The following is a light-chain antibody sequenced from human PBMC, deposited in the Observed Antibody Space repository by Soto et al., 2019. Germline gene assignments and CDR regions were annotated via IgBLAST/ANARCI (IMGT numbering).Light chain of an antibody. J-gene: IGLJ1*01. CDR1: SSDVGGYNY. Sequence: QCVLTQPASVSGSPGQSITISCTGTSSDVGGYNYVSWYQQHPGKAPKLMIFDVNNRPSGISNRFSGSKSGDTASLTISGLQAEDEADYYCSSYTSSSTLGVFGTGTKVTVL. CDR3: SSYTSSSTLGV. V-gene: IGLV2-14*01. CDR2: DVN.